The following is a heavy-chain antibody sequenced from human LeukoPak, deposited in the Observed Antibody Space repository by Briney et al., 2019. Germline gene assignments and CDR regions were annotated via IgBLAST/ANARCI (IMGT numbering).Heavy chain of an antibody. CDR2: INTNTRNP. CDR1: GYIFTNNA. D-gene: IGHD3-22*01. Sequence: GASVEVSCKASGYIFTNNAMNWVRQAPGQGLEWMGWINTNTRNPTYAQGFTGRFVFSLDTSVSTAYLQISSLKAEDTAVYYCARRTYYDSSGSTFDYWGQGTLVTVSS. V-gene: IGHV7-4-1*02. CDR3: ARRTYYDSSGSTFDY. J-gene: IGHJ4*02.